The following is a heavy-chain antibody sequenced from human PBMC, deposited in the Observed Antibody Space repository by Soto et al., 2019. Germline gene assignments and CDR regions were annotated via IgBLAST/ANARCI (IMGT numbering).Heavy chain of an antibody. D-gene: IGHD3-22*01. CDR2: ISRSGSST. V-gene: IGHV3-48*02. J-gene: IGHJ3*02. CDR1: GFTFSTIA. Sequence: PGGSLRLSCAASGFTFSTIALTWVRRAPGKGLEWVSCISRSGSSTFYADSVKGRFTISRDNAKNSLYLQMNSLRDEDTAVYYCGGDSSGYFYPDVFDIWGQGTMVTVSS. CDR3: GGDSSGYFYPDVFDI.